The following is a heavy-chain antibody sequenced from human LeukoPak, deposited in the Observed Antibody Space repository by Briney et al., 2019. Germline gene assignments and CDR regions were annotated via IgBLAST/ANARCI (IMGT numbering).Heavy chain of an antibody. CDR2: ISAYIGNT. CDR3: ARVAERITMIVVVYFDY. J-gene: IGHJ4*02. D-gene: IGHD3-22*01. V-gene: IGHV1-18*01. Sequence: ASVKVSCKASGYTFTSYGISWVRQAPGQGLEWMGWISAYIGNTNYAQKLQGRVTMTTDTSTSTAYMELRSLRSDDTAVYYCARVAERITMIVVVYFDYWGQGTLVTVSS. CDR1: GYTFTSYG.